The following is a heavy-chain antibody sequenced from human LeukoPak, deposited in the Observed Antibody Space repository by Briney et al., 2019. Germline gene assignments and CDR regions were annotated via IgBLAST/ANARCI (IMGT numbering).Heavy chain of an antibody. D-gene: IGHD2/OR15-2a*01. CDR3: ARCLSRCNNGFDI. CDR1: GASISGYY. CDR2: IYYSGST. Sequence: SETLSLTCSVSGASISGYYWSWIRHPPGKGLGWFGHIYYSGSTTYNPSLKSRVTISVDTSKNQFSLKLSSVTAADTAVYYCARCLSRCNNGFDIWGQGTMVTVSS. V-gene: IGHV4-59*01. J-gene: IGHJ3*02.